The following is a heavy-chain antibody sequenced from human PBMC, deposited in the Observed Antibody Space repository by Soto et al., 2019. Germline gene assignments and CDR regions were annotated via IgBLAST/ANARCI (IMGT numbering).Heavy chain of an antibody. D-gene: IGHD3-22*01. CDR1: GASISSSNW. CDR3: ARHYYYANHYYYAMDV. Sequence: QVQLQESGPGLVRPSGTLSLTCAVSGASISSSNWWSWVRHPPGKGLEWIGDIYHDGSTNRNPSLKSRATISVDKSKNQFSLRLTSVTAADTAVDYCARHYYYANHYYYAMDVWGQGTTVTVSS. CDR2: IYHDGST. V-gene: IGHV4-4*02. J-gene: IGHJ6*02.